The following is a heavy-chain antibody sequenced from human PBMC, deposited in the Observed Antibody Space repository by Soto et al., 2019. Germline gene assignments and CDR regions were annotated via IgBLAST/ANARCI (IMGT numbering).Heavy chain of an antibody. CDR2: IYSAGST. Sequence: GGSLRLSCAASGLTVSSSYMSWVRQAPGKGLQWVSVIYSAGSTYYANSVKGRFTISRDISTNMVYLQMSSLTDEDTAVYYCARAREPEYSSAISFDVWGQGARVTVSS. V-gene: IGHV3-53*01. D-gene: IGHD5-18*01. CDR1: GLTVSSSY. J-gene: IGHJ4*02. CDR3: ARAREPEYSSAISFDV.